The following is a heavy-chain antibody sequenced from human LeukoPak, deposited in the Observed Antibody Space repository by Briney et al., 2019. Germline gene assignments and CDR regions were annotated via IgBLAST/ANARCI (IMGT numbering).Heavy chain of an antibody. V-gene: IGHV1-18*01. CDR2: ISAYNGDT. CDR1: GYTFSSYG. Sequence: VASVKVSCKASGYTFSSYGISWVRQAPGQGLEWMGWISAYNGDTNYAQKFQGRVTMTTDIFTSTAYMELRSLRADDTAVYYCAKDTPLCYFDYWGQGTLVTVSS. CDR3: AKDTPLCYFDY. D-gene: IGHD3-16*01. J-gene: IGHJ4*02.